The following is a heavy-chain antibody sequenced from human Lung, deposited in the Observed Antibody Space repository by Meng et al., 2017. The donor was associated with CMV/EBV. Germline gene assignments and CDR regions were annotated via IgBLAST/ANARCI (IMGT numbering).Heavy chain of an antibody. CDR3: ARVGGCSGGGCYHRLFDY. CDR1: GRSNSSGDYY. D-gene: IGHD2-15*01. CDR2: IYYTGST. Sequence: PREAGPGPVKPSQTLSLTCTVSGRSNSSGDYYWSRIRQPPGKGLEWIGYIYYTGSTYYNPSLKSRVIISVDTSKNQFSLKLNSVTAADTAVYYCARVGGCSGGGCYHRLFDYWGQGTLVTVSS. J-gene: IGHJ4*02. V-gene: IGHV4-30-4*01.